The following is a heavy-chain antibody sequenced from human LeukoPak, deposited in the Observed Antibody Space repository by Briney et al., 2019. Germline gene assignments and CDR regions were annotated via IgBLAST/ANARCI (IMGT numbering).Heavy chain of an antibody. CDR3: ARAPSVPAAIFR. J-gene: IGHJ4*02. D-gene: IGHD2-2*01. CDR2: IYYSGST. Sequence: PSETLSLTCTVSGGSISSSSYYWGWIRQPPGKGLEWIGSIYYSGSTYYNPSLKSRVTISVDTSKNQFSLKLSSVTAADTAVYYCARAPSVPAAIFRWGQGTLVTVSS. V-gene: IGHV4-39*01. CDR1: GGSISSSSYY.